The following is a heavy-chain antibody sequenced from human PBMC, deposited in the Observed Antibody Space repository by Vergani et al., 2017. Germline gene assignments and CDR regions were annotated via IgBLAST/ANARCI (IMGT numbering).Heavy chain of an antibody. CDR1: GFTFSSYS. V-gene: IGHV3-48*04. J-gene: IGHJ4*02. CDR2: ISSSSITI. CDR3: ARDSGYGFDY. Sequence: EVQLVESGGGLVQPGGSLRLSCAASGFTFSSYSMNWVRQAPGKGRELVSYISSSSITIYYADSVKGRFTISRDNAKNSLYLQMNSLRAEDTAVYYCARDSGYGFDYWGQGTLVTVSS. D-gene: IGHD4-17*01.